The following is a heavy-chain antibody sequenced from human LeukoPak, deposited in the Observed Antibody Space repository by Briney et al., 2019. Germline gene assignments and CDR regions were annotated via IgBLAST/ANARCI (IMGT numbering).Heavy chain of an antibody. CDR2: LYNAGST. CDR1: GFTVSNKY. V-gene: IGHV3-53*01. J-gene: IGHJ4*02. CDR3: ARRGDGGRSFDY. D-gene: IGHD4-23*01. Sequence: GGSLRLSCVASGFTVSNKYMSWVRQAPGKGLEWVSVLYNAGSTYYADSVKGRFTISRDNSKNTLYLQMNSLRAEDTAVYYCARRGDGGRSFDYWGQGTLVTVSS.